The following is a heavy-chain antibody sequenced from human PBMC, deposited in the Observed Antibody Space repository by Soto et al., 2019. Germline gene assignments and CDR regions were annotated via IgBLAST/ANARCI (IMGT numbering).Heavy chain of an antibody. CDR1: GFTFSDYY. Sequence: GGSLRLSCAASGFTFSDYYMSWIRQAPGKGLEWVSYISSSGSTIYYADSVKGRFTISRDNAKNSLYLQMNSLRAEDTAVYYCARDFDFWSGYNWFDPWGQGTLVTVSS. V-gene: IGHV3-11*01. J-gene: IGHJ5*02. D-gene: IGHD3-3*01. CDR3: ARDFDFWSGYNWFDP. CDR2: ISSSGSTI.